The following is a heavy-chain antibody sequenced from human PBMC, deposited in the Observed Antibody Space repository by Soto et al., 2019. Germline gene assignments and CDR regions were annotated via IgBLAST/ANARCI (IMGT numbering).Heavy chain of an antibody. V-gene: IGHV1-46*01. CDR1: GYTFTSYY. CDR2: INPSGGST. CDR3: ARVGYYYDSSGRYWYFDL. Sequence: PSVKVSCKAYGYTFTSYYMHWVRQAPGQGLEWMGIINPSGGSTSYAQKFQGRVTMTRDTSTSTVYMELSSLRSEDTAVYYCARVGYYYDSSGRYWYFDLWGRGTLVTVSS. D-gene: IGHD3-22*01. J-gene: IGHJ2*01.